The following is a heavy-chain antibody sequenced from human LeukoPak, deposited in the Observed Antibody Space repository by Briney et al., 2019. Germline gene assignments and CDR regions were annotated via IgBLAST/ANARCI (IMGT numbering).Heavy chain of an antibody. D-gene: IGHD3-22*01. CDR1: GFTFDDYA. V-gene: IGHV3-11*01. CDR2: ISSSGSTI. J-gene: IGHJ4*02. CDR3: ARDVTYYYDSSGYYVSD. Sequence: GGSLRLSCAASGFTFDDYAMHWIRQAPGKGLEWVSYISSSGSTIYYADSVKGRFTISRDNVKNSLYLQMNSLRAEDTAVYYCARDVTYYYDSSGYYVSDWGQGTLVTVSS.